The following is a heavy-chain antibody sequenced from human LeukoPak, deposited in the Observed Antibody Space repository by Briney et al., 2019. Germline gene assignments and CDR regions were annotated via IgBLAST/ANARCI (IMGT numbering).Heavy chain of an antibody. CDR1: GYSISSGYY. J-gene: IGHJ4*02. V-gene: IGHV4-38-2*02. Sequence: PSETLSLTCTASGYSISSGYYWGWIRQPPGKGLEWIGSIYHSGSTYYSPSLKSRVTISVDTSKNQFSLKLSSVTAADTAVYYCARVGALSSSWLLYWGQGTLVTVSS. CDR2: IYHSGST. D-gene: IGHD6-13*01. CDR3: ARVGALSSSWLLY.